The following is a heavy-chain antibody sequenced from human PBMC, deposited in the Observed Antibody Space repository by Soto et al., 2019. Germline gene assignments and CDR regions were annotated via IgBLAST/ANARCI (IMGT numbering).Heavy chain of an antibody. V-gene: IGHV3-21*01. J-gene: IGHJ5*02. CDR1: FTFSMYS. D-gene: IGHD1-26*01. Sequence: EVQVVESGGGLVQPGGSVRLSCSFTFSMYSMSWVRQAPGKVLEWGASISSGGSYIKYADSVKGRFTISRDNAKNSVALQMNSLRVDDTAVYFCTRDQGGSYDSWVDHWGQGTRVTVSA. CDR3: TRDQGGSYDSWVDH. CDR2: ISSGGSYI.